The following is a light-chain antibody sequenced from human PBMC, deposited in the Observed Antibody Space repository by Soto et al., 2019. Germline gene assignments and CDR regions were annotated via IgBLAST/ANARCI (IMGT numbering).Light chain of an antibody. CDR1: QRVSSY. CDR2: DAS. J-gene: IGKJ4*02. Sequence: VLTRSPDTLSLSPGERATLSCRASQRVSSYLAWYQQKPGQAPRLLIYDASNRAIGIPARLSGSGCGTACTPSSSSLQLEDVAVYYSRQRSHWPRTCGGGTKVDIK. CDR3: RQRSHWPRT. V-gene: IGKV3-11*01.